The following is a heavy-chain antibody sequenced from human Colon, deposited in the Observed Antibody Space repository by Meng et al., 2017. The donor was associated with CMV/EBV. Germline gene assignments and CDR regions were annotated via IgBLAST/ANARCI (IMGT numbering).Heavy chain of an antibody. CDR3: ARGDCSGGGCYYFDS. CDR2: IYFSGST. CDR1: GGSFSNYQ. V-gene: IGHV4-59*01. Sequence: SEPLSLTCTVSGGSFSNYQWNWIRQSPGKGMEWIGYIYFSGSTNYNPSLQSRVTMSVDTSKNQFSLRLKSVTAADTAFYYCARGDCSGGGCYYFDSWGQGSLVTVSS. D-gene: IGHD2-15*01. J-gene: IGHJ4*02.